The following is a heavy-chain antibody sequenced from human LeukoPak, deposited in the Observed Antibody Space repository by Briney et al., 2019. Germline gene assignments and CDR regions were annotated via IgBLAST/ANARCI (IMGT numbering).Heavy chain of an antibody. Sequence: ASVKVSFKAAGYTFTGYYMHWVRQPPGQGLEWMGWINPNSGGTSYAKKFQGRVTMTRDTAISTAYMELRRVGSDGTGVYSCARRYTSPSQWNWYFDFWGRGTLVTVSS. D-gene: IGHD2-2*01. CDR2: INPNSGGT. V-gene: IGHV1-2*02. J-gene: IGHJ2*01. CDR1: GYTFTGYY. CDR3: ARRYTSPSQWNWYFDF.